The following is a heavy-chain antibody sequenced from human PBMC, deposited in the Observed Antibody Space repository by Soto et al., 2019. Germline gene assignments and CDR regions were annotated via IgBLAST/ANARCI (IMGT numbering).Heavy chain of an antibody. D-gene: IGHD2-21*01. V-gene: IGHV4-34*01. CDR1: GGSFSGYY. Sequence: PSETLSLTCAVYGGSFSGYYWSWIRQPPGKGLEWIGEINHSGSTNYNPSLKSRVTISVDTSKNQFSLKLSSVTAADTAVYYCARTSGYDPDCGGDCYASHFDYWGQGTLVTVSS. CDR2: INHSGST. J-gene: IGHJ4*02. CDR3: ARTSGYDPDCGGDCYASHFDY.